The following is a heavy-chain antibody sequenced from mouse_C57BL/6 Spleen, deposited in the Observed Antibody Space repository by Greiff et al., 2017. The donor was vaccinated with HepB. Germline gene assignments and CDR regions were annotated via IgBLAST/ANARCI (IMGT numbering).Heavy chain of an antibody. V-gene: IGHV3-6*01. CDR2: ISYDGSN. D-gene: IGHD1-1*01. J-gene: IGHJ4*01. CDR3: ARDGGITTVDYAMDY. CDR1: GYSITSGYY. Sequence: ESGPGLVKPSQSLSLTCSVTGYSITSGYYWNWIRQFPGNKLEWMGYISYDGSNKYNPSFKNRTSITRDTSKNQFFLKLNSVTTEDTATYYCARDGGITTVDYAMDYWGQGTSVTVSS.